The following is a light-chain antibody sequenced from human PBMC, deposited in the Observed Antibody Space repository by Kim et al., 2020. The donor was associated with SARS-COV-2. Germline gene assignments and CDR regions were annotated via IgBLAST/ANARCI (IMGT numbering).Light chain of an antibody. J-gene: IGKJ4*01. V-gene: IGKV1-39*01. Sequence: DIQMTQSPSSLSASVGDRVIITCRASQSINSYLNWYQQKPGKAPKNLIYAASSLQSGVPSRFSGSGSGTDFTLIISSLHPEDYATYYCQQSYNFPLTFGGGTKVDIK. CDR2: AAS. CDR1: QSINSY. CDR3: QQSYNFPLT.